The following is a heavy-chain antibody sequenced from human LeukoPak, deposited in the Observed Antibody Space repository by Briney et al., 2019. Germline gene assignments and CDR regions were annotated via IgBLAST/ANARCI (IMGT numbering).Heavy chain of an antibody. Sequence: SETLSLTCAVYGGSFSGDFWSWIRQSPGKGLEWIGEINHSGSTNYNPSLKSRVTISVDTSKNQFSLKLSSVTAADTAVYYCARHNRPVYSSSWYGGWFDPWGQGTLVTVSS. J-gene: IGHJ5*02. CDR3: ARHNRPVYSSSWYGGWFDP. CDR2: INHSGST. CDR1: GGSFSGDF. D-gene: IGHD6-13*01. V-gene: IGHV4-34*01.